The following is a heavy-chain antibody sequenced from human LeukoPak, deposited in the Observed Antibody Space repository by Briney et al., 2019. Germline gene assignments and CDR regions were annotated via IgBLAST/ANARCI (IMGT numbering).Heavy chain of an antibody. CDR3: ARKRMTDDAFHI. D-gene: IGHD2-15*01. Sequence: GASVKVSCNTSGYTFTSYGISWVRQAPGQGLEWMGWISAYNGNTNFAQKFQARVTMTTDTSTSTAYMELRSLRSDDTAVYYCARKRMTDDAFHIWGQGTMVTVSS. J-gene: IGHJ3*02. CDR2: ISAYNGNT. V-gene: IGHV1-18*01. CDR1: GYTFTSYG.